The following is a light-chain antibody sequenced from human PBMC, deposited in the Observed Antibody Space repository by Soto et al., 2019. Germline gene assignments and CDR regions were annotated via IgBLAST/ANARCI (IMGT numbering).Light chain of an antibody. CDR1: QSVGSY. J-gene: IGKJ1*01. Sequence: EVVLTHSPATLSLSPGERATLSCRASQSVGSYLAWYQQKPGQAPRLLIYGASTRATGVPARFSGSGSGTEFTLTISGLQSEDFAVYYCQQFNNWPRTFGQGTKVDIK. CDR3: QQFNNWPRT. CDR2: GAS. V-gene: IGKV3-15*01.